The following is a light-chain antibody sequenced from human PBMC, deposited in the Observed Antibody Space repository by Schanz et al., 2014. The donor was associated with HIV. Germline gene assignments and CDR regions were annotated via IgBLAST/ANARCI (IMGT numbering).Light chain of an antibody. V-gene: IGLV2-14*03. Sequence: QSALTQPASVSGSPGQSIAISCTGTNSDIGAYNYVSWYQQHPDKAPKLIIYDVNNRPSGVSNRFSGSKSGNTASLTISGLQAEDEADYYCGSCSPTNTCTFGGGTKLTVL. CDR3: GSCSPTNTCT. CDR1: NSDIGAYNY. J-gene: IGLJ3*02. CDR2: DVN.